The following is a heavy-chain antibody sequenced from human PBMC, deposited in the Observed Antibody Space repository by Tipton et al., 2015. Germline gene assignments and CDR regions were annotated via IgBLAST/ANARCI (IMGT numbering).Heavy chain of an antibody. CDR3: ARDLEHGMDV. CDR2: ISYTETS. D-gene: IGHD3-3*01. V-gene: IGHV4-61*01. Sequence: TLSLTCTVSGGSISSRSYYWGWIRQPPGKGLEWIGYISYTETSHYNPSLKGRVTISVDTSKNEFSLKLRSVTAADTAVYYCARDLEHGMDVWGQGTTVTVS. J-gene: IGHJ6*02. CDR1: GGSISSRSYY.